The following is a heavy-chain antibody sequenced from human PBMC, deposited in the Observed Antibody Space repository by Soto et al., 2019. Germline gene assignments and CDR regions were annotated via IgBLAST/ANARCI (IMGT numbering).Heavy chain of an antibody. J-gene: IGHJ3*02. CDR3: ARDVYSGSGDAFDI. CDR1: GYTFHIYG. Sequence: ASVKVSCKTSGYTFHIYGITWVRQAPGRGLEWMGWISTYTGKTDYAQNLQGRVTMTTDTSTGTAYLELRSLRSDDTAVYYCARDVYSGSGDAFDIWGQGTIVTVS. V-gene: IGHV1-18*01. CDR2: ISTYTGKT. D-gene: IGHD6-6*01.